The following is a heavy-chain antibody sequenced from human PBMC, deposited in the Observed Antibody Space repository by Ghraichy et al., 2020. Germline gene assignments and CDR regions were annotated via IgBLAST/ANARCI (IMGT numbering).Heavy chain of an antibody. Sequence: GGSLRLSCAASGFTFSSYAMSWVLQAPGKGLEWVSAISGSGGSTYYADSVKGRFTISRDNSKNTLYLQMNSLRAEDTAVYYCAKDATNDYGDSGPFDYWGQGTLVTVSS. CDR1: GFTFSSYA. CDR2: ISGSGGST. J-gene: IGHJ4*02. CDR3: AKDATNDYGDSGPFDY. D-gene: IGHD4-17*01. V-gene: IGHV3-23*01.